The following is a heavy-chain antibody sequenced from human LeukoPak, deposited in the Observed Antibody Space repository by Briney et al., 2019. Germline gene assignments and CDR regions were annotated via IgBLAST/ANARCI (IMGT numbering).Heavy chain of an antibody. CDR1: GDSVPINSAA. Sequence: SQTLSLTCVISGDSVPINSAAWNWIRQSPSRGLEWLGRTYYRSRWYTEYATSVKSRITISPDTSKNQFSLQLTSVTPEDTAVYYCAKEIRDQQWWGQGSLVTVSS. D-gene: IGHD6-19*01. J-gene: IGHJ4*02. CDR3: AKEIRDQQW. CDR2: TYYRSRWYT. V-gene: IGHV6-1*01.